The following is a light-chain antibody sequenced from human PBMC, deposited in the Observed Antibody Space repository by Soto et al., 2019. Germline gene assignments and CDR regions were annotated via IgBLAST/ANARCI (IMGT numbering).Light chain of an antibody. CDR3: QQRSKWPLT. Sequence: EIVLTQSPATLSLSPGERATLSCRASQSVSSYLAWYQQKPGQAPRLLIYDASNRATGIPARFSGSGSGTDFTLTSSSLEAEDFALYYCQQRSKWPLTFGGGTKVEIK. CDR1: QSVSSY. V-gene: IGKV3-11*01. J-gene: IGKJ4*01. CDR2: DAS.